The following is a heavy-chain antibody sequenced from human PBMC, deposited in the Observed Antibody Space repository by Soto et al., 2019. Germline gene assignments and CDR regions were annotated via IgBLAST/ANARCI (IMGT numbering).Heavy chain of an antibody. CDR3: ARMIGTSGSYKSYYYGIDV. J-gene: IGHJ6*02. D-gene: IGHD1-26*01. V-gene: IGHV3-74*01. CDR1: GFTFSSYW. Sequence: GGSLRLSCAASGFTFSSYWMHWVRQAPGKGLVWVSRINSDGSSTSYADSVKGRFTISRDNAKNTLYLQMNSLRAEDTAVYYCARMIGTSGSYKSYYYGIDVWGQGTTVTVSS. CDR2: INSDGSST.